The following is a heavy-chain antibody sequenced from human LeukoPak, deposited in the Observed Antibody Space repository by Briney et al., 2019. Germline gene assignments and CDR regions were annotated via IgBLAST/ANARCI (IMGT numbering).Heavy chain of an antibody. Sequence: PSETLSLTCSVSGASISTTNYYWGWLRQPPGKGLEWIGSIYYTGSTYNSPSLKGRVTVPVDTSKNHFSLRLNSVTAADTAVYYCARHRGRNGGYSFDDWGQGTLVTVSS. J-gene: IGHJ4*02. CDR3: ARHRGRNGGYSFDD. CDR2: IYYTGST. D-gene: IGHD2-8*01. CDR1: GASISTTNYY. V-gene: IGHV4-39*01.